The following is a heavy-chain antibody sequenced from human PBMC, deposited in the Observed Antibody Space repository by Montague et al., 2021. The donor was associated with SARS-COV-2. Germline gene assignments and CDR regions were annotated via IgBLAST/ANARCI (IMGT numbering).Heavy chain of an antibody. Sequence: PALVKPTQTLTLTCTFSGFSLSTSGMGVGWIRQPPGKALEWLALXXWNDDKRYSPSLKSRLTITKDTSKNQVVLTMTNMDPVDTATYYCARTTDGGYSYGRRNDAFDIWGQGTMVTVSS. V-gene: IGHV2-5*01. CDR3: ARTTDGGYSYGRRNDAFDI. D-gene: IGHD5-18*01. J-gene: IGHJ3*02. CDR1: GFSLSTSGMG. CDR2: XXWNDDK.